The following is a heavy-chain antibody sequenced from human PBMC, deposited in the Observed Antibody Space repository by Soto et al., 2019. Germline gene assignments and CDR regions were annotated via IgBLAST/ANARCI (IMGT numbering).Heavy chain of an antibody. J-gene: IGHJ4*02. CDR1: GFTFSNAW. CDR3: TTYFGGGDDYDILTGYYVR. Sequence: GGSLRLSCAASGFTFSNAWMSWVRQAPGKGLEWVGRIKSKTDGGTTDYAAPVKGRFTISRDDSKNTLYLQMNSLKTEDTAVYYCTTYFGGGDDYDILTGYYVRWGQGTLVTVSS. D-gene: IGHD3-9*01. V-gene: IGHV3-15*01. CDR2: IKSKTDGGTT.